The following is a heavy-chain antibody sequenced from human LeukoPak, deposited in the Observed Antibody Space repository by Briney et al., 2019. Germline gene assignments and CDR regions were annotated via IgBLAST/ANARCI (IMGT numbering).Heavy chain of an antibody. CDR2: INPNSGDT. CDR1: GYSFTGYY. D-gene: IGHD5-24*01. CDR3: AREGDGYNYDY. J-gene: IGHJ4*02. Sequence: GASVKVSCKASGYSFTGYYMHWVRQAPGQGLEWMGWINPNSGDTKYAQKFQGRVTMTRDTSISTAYMELSRLRSDDTAVYYCAREGDGYNYDYWGQGTLVTVSS. V-gene: IGHV1-2*02.